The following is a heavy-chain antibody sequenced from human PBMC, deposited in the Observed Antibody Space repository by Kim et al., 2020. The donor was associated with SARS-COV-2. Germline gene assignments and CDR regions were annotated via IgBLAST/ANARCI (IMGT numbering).Heavy chain of an antibody. CDR1: GGSISSSSYY. V-gene: IGHV4-39*07. CDR2: IYYSGST. J-gene: IGHJ4*02. CDR3: ARDFGTVTTEGYFDY. Sequence: SETLSLTCTVSGGSISSSSYYWGWIRQPPGKGLEWIGSIYYSGSTYYNPSLKSRVTISVDTSKNQFSLKLSSVTAADTAVYYCARDFGTVTTEGYFDYWGQGTLVTVSS. D-gene: IGHD4-17*01.